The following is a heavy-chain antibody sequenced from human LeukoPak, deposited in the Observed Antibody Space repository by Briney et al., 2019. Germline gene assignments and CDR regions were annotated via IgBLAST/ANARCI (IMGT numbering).Heavy chain of an antibody. CDR2: ISSSSSTI. CDR3: ARGPPIVVVTASRYWYFDL. J-gene: IGHJ2*01. D-gene: IGHD2-21*02. Sequence: PGGSLRLSCAASGFTFSSYSMNWVRQAPGKGLEWVSYISSSSSTIYYADSVKGRFTISRDNAKNSLYLQMSSLRDEDTAVYYCARGPPIVVVTASRYWYFDLWGRGTLVTVSS. V-gene: IGHV3-48*02. CDR1: GFTFSSYS.